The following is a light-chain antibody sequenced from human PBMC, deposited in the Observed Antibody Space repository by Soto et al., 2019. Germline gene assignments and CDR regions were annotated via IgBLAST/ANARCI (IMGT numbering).Light chain of an antibody. J-gene: IGKJ4*01. CDR1: QTVRNNY. Sequence: ESECTEFPGTRSLSKEERATLSCRASQTVRNNYLAWYQQKPGQAPRLLIYDASSRATGIPDRFSGGGSGTDFTPTISRLEPEDFAVYYCQQFSSYPPTFGGGTKVDI. V-gene: IGKV3-20*01. CDR2: DAS. CDR3: QQFSSYPPT.